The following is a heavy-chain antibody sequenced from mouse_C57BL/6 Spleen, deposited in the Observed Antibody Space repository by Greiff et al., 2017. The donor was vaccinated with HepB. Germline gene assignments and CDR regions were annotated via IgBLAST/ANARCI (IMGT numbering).Heavy chain of an antibody. V-gene: IGHV10-1*01. J-gene: IGHJ4*01. CDR1: GFSFNTYA. D-gene: IGHD2-4*01. CDR3: VRQGYDLYYYAMDY. Sequence: EVQLVESGGGLVQPKGSLKLSCAASGFSFNTYAMNWVRQAPGKGLEWVARIRSKSNNYATYYADSVKDRFTISRDDSESMLYLQMNNLKTEDTAMYYCVRQGYDLYYYAMDYWGQGTSVTVSS. CDR2: IRSKSNNYAT.